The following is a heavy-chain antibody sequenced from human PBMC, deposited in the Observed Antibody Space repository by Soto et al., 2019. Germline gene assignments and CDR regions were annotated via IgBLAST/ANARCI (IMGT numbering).Heavy chain of an antibody. D-gene: IGHD3-22*01. Sequence: SETLSLTCAVYGGSFSGYYWSWIRQPPGKGLEWIGEINHSGGTNYNPSLKSRVTISVDTSKNQFSLKLSSVTAANTAVYYCARALYYYDSSGANWFDPWGQGTLVTVSS. CDR3: ARALYYYDSSGANWFDP. CDR2: INHSGGT. CDR1: GGSFSGYY. V-gene: IGHV4-34*01. J-gene: IGHJ5*02.